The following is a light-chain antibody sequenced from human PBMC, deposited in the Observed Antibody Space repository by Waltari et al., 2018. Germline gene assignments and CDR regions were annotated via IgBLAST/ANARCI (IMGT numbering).Light chain of an antibody. J-gene: IGLJ3*02. V-gene: IGLV1-40*01. CDR2: GEK. CDR1: SSNIGAPPD. Sequence: QSVLTQPPSVSGAPGQRVTISCTGSSSNIGAPPDVHWYQQFPGTAPKLLIYGEKVRPSGVPNRFSGAKSGTSAALVITGLQAEDEAEYYCQAYDKSLGGFWAFGGGTKLTVL. CDR3: QAYDKSLGGFWA.